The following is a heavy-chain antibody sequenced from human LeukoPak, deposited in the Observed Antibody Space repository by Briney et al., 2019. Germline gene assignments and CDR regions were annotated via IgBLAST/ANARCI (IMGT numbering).Heavy chain of an antibody. V-gene: IGHV3-7*03. CDR2: IKEDGSEK. D-gene: IGHD6-13*01. J-gene: IGHJ4*02. CDR1: GLNFSSRW. Sequence: GGSLRLSCAASGLNFSSRWMNWVRQAPGQGLEWVASIKEDGSEKHYVDSVKGRFTISRDDGKNSLYLQMNSLRAEDTAVYYCARDSGWWRFDFWGQGTLVTVSS. CDR3: ARDSGWWRFDF.